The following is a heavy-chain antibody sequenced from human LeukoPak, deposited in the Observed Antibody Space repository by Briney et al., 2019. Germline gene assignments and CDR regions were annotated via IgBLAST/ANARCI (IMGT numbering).Heavy chain of an antibody. CDR2: INSNGRST. CDR3: AKDMTTVTTSGSDY. CDR1: GFTFDSYA. V-gene: IGHV3-64D*06. J-gene: IGHJ4*02. D-gene: IGHD4-17*01. Sequence: PGGSLRLSCSASGFTFDSYAMHWVRQAPGRGLEYVSAINSNGRSTYHAASVKGRFTISRDNSKNTLYLQMSSLRAEDTALYYCAKDMTTVTTSGSDYWGQGTLVTVSS.